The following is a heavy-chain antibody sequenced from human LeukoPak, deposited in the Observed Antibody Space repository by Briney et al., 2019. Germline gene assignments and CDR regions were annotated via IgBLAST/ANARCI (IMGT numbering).Heavy chain of an antibody. CDR2: ISYDGSNK. V-gene: IGHV3-30*18. Sequence: GRSLRLSCAASGFTFSSYGMHWVRQAPGKGLEWVAVISYDGSNKYYADSVKGRFTISRDNSKNTLYLQMNSLRAEETAVYYCAKDRDDYGDSTYFDYWGQGTLVTVSS. CDR3: AKDRDDYGDSTYFDY. D-gene: IGHD4-17*01. CDR1: GFTFSSYG. J-gene: IGHJ4*02.